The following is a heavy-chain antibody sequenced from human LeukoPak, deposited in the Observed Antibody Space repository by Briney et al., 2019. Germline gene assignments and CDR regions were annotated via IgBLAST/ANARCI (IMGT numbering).Heavy chain of an antibody. D-gene: IGHD1-1*01. CDR1: GYSFTNYW. J-gene: IGHJ4*02. CDR2: IYPGDSDT. CDR3: ARHETGPYFDY. Sequence: GESLKISCKGSGYSFTNYWIGWVRQMPGKGLEWMGIIYPGDSDTRYSPSFQGQVTISADKSINTAYLQWSSLKASDTAIYYCARHETGPYFDYWGQGTLVTVSS. V-gene: IGHV5-51*01.